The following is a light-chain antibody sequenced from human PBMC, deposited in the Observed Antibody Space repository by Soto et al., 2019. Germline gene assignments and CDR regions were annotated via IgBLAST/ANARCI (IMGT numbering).Light chain of an antibody. CDR3: QQYNNLSST. J-gene: IGKJ1*01. CDR1: QSVSSN. Sequence: EIVMTQSPATRSLYPGERATLSCRASQSVSSNLAWYQQKPGQAPRLLIYGASTRATGTPARFSGSGSGTEFTLTISSLESEDFAVYCCQQYNNLSSTFGQGTKVDIK. CDR2: GAS. V-gene: IGKV3-15*01.